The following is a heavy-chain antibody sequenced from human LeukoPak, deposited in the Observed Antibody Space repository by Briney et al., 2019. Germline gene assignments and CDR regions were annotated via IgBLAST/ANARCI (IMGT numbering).Heavy chain of an antibody. V-gene: IGHV3-49*03. CDR2: IRSKAYGGTT. CDR1: GGSFSGYY. D-gene: IGHD3-3*01. Sequence: LSLTCAVYGGSFSGYYWSWFRQAPGKGLEWVGFIRSKAYGGTTEYAASVKGRFTISRDDSKSIAYLQMNSLKTEDTAVYYCTRVRFLEWLSDYWGQGTLVTVSS. J-gene: IGHJ4*02. CDR3: TRVRFLEWLSDY.